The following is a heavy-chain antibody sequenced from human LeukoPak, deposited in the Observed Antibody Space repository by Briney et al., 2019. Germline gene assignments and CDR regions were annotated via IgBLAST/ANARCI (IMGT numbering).Heavy chain of an antibody. CDR3: ATDRTYYYGSGSYMDY. V-gene: IGHV1-24*01. CDR2: FDPEDGET. J-gene: IGHJ4*02. Sequence: ASVKVSCKVSGYTLTELSMHWVRQAPGKGLEWMGGFDPEDGETIYAQKFQGRVTMTEDTSTDTAYMELSSLRSEDTAVYYCATDRTYYYGSGSYMDYWGQGTLVTVS. CDR1: GYTLTELS. D-gene: IGHD3-10*01.